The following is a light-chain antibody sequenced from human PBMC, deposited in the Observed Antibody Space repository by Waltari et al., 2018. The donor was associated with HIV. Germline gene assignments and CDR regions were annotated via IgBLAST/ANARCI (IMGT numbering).Light chain of an antibody. CDR1: SCDIGDYNY. Sequence: QSALTQPRSVSGSPGQSVTISCPGTSCDIGDYNYVSWYQQHPGKAPKLMIYDVTKRPSGVPDRFSGSKSGNSASLTISGLQAEDEAAYYCCSFAGSYTLVFGGGTKLTVL. CDR3: CSFAGSYTLV. J-gene: IGLJ3*02. V-gene: IGLV2-11*01. CDR2: DVT.